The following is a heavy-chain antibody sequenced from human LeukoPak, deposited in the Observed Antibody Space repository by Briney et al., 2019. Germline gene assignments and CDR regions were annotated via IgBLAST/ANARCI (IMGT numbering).Heavy chain of an antibody. Sequence: SETLSLTCTVSGDSISTYYYNWIRQPAGKGLEWIGSIYTTGSTHYNPSLKRRVSISLDTSKNQIYLELSSVTAADTAIYYCAREGAVAVWNTFHIWGQGTMVAVSS. CDR2: IYTTGST. J-gene: IGHJ3*02. CDR1: GDSISTYY. D-gene: IGHD6-19*01. V-gene: IGHV4-4*07. CDR3: AREGAVAVWNTFHI.